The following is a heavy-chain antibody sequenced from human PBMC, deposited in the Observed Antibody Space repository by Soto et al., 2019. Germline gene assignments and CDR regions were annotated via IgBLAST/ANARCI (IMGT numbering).Heavy chain of an antibody. CDR2: IYYSGST. Sequence: SETLSLTCTVSGGSISSGDYYWSWIRQPPGKGLEWIGYIYYSGSTYYNPSLKSRVTISVDTSKNQFSLKLSSVTAADTAVYYCAREPIISYCGGDCFSYWGQGTLVTVSS. D-gene: IGHD2-21*01. J-gene: IGHJ4*02. CDR3: AREPIISYCGGDCFSY. CDR1: GGSISSGDYY. V-gene: IGHV4-30-4*01.